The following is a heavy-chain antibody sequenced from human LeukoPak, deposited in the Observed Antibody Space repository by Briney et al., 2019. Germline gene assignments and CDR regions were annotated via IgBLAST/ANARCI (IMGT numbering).Heavy chain of an antibody. J-gene: IGHJ3*02. D-gene: IGHD3-22*01. CDR2: ISYDGSNK. Sequence: GGSLRLSCAASGFTFSSYVMHWVRQAPGKGLEWVAVISYDGSNKYYADSVKGRFTISRDNSKNTLYLQMNSLRAEDTAVYYCARGSDDSSGTPAFDIWGQGTMVTVSS. CDR1: GFTFSSYV. CDR3: ARGSDDSSGTPAFDI. V-gene: IGHV3-30-3*01.